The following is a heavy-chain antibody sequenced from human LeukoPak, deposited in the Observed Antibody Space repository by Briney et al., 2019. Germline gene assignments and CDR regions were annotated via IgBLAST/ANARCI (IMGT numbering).Heavy chain of an antibody. J-gene: IGHJ3*02. D-gene: IGHD6-25*01. CDR3: ARDQRVSDAFDI. V-gene: IGHV3-23*01. CDR1: GFTFSSYA. Sequence: GGSLRLSCAASGFTFSSYAMSWVRQAPGKGLEWVSAISGSGGSTYSADSVKGRFTISRDNAKNSLYLQMNSLRAEDTAVYYCARDQRVSDAFDIWGQGTMVTVSS. CDR2: ISGSGGST.